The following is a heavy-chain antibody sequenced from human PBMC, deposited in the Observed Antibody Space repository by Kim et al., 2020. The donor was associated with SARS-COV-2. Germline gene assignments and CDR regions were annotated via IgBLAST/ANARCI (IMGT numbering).Heavy chain of an antibody. V-gene: IGHV3-30*01. D-gene: IGHD2-21*02. J-gene: IGHJ6*03. CDR3: AREVTGYYYYMDV. Sequence: YADSVKGRFTISRDNSKNTLYLQMNSLRAEDTAVYYCAREVTGYYYYMDVWGKGTTVTVSS.